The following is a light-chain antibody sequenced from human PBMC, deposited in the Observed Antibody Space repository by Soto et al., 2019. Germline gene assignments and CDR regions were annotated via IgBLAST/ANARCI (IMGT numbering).Light chain of an antibody. CDR3: QQYNNLPRT. J-gene: IGKJ1*01. CDR2: GAS. CDR1: QSVGIN. V-gene: IGKV3-15*01. Sequence: EIVMTQSPATLSVSPGERATLSCRASQSVGINVAWYQQKPGQAPRLLIYGASSRATGVPARFSGSGSGTEFTPTITSLQYEVSQVYSCQQYNNLPRTFGQGTKVDIK.